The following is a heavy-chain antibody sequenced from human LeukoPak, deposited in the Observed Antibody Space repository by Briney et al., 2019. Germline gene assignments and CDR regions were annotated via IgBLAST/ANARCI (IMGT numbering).Heavy chain of an antibody. CDR2: IYYSGST. CDR3: ARDGYGGYYYYGMDV. CDR1: GGSISSGDYY. Sequence: SETLSLTCTVSGGSISSGDYYWSWIRQPPGKGLEWIGYIYYSGSTYYNPSLKSRVTISVDTSKNQFSLKLSSVAAADTAVYYCARDGYGGYYYYGMDVWGQGTTVTVSS. J-gene: IGHJ6*02. V-gene: IGHV4-30-4*01. D-gene: IGHD4-23*01.